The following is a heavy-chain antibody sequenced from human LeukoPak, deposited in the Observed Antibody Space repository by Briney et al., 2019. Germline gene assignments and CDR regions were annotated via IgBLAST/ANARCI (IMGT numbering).Heavy chain of an antibody. CDR2: IYYSGST. J-gene: IGHJ3*02. Sequence: SETLSLTCTVSGGSISSSSYYWGWIRQPPGKGLEWIGSIYYSGSTYYNPSLKSRVTISVDTSKNQFSLKLSSVTAAVTAVYYCASNTGAAFDIWGQGTMVTVSS. CDR1: GGSISSSSYY. V-gene: IGHV4-39*01. D-gene: IGHD3-10*01. CDR3: ASNTGAAFDI.